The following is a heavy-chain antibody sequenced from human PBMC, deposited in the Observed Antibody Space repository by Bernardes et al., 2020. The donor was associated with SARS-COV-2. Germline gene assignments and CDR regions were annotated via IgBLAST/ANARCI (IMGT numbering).Heavy chain of an antibody. CDR1: GYTFTSYG. Sequence: AALKVSCKASGYTFTSYGISWVRQAPGQGLEWMGWINPNSGGTNYAQKFQGRVTMTRDTSISTAYMELSRLRSDDTAVYYCARDPSLSIAAHPDYWGQGTLVTVSS. V-gene: IGHV1-2*02. CDR2: INPNSGGT. D-gene: IGHD6-6*01. CDR3: ARDPSLSIAAHPDY. J-gene: IGHJ4*02.